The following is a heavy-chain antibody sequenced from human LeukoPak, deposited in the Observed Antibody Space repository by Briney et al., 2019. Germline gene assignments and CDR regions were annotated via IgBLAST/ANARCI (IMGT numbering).Heavy chain of an antibody. CDR2: IKQDGSEK. D-gene: IGHD1-26*01. J-gene: IGHJ5*02. CDR3: ARDIGATNWFDP. CDR1: GFTFSSFW. Sequence: QTGGSLRLSCSASGFTFSSFWMSWVRKAPGKGLEGVANIKQDGSEKYYVDSVKGRFTISRENAKNSLYLQMNSLRAEDAAVYYCARDIGATNWFDPWGQGTLVTVSS. V-gene: IGHV3-7*01.